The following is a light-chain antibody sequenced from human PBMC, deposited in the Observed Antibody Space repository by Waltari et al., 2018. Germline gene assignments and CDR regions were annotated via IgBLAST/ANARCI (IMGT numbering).Light chain of an antibody. CDR1: QSVSRN. CDR2: GAS. V-gene: IGKV3-15*01. CDR3: QQYKNWPPVT. J-gene: IGKJ4*01. Sequence: EIVMTQSPATLSVSPGERATPSCRASQSVSRNLAWYQQKPGQAPSPLIYGASTRATGIPARFSGSGSGTEFTLTISSLQSEDFALYYCQQYKNWPPVTFGGGTKVEIK.